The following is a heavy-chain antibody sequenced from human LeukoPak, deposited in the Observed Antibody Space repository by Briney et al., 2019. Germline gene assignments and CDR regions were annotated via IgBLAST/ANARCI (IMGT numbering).Heavy chain of an antibody. CDR2: ISDSGNT. V-gene: IGHV3-23*01. J-gene: IGHJ4*02. CDR1: GFTFSMSG. Sequence: GGSLRLSCAASGFTFSMSGMSWVRQAPGKGLEWVSAISDSGNTYRADSVKGRFTISRDSSKNTLFLQMNRLRPEDAAVYYCAKAPVTTCRGAYCYPFDYWGQGTLVTVSS. CDR3: AKAPVTTCRGAYCYPFDY. D-gene: IGHD2-21*01.